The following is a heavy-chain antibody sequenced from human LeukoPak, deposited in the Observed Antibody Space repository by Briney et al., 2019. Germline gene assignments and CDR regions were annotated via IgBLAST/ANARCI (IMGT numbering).Heavy chain of an antibody. D-gene: IGHD3-3*01. CDR2: FSGGGGST. CDR3: AKDLSWSGYSMGTNYNYGMDV. V-gene: IGHV3-23*01. J-gene: IGHJ6*02. CDR1: GFTFSNYA. Sequence: GGSLRLSCAASGFTFSNYAMSWVRQAPGKGLEWVSVFSGGGGSTYYADSVKGRFIISRDNSKNTLYLQMNSLRAEDTGVYYCAKDLSWSGYSMGTNYNYGMDVWGQGTTVTVSS.